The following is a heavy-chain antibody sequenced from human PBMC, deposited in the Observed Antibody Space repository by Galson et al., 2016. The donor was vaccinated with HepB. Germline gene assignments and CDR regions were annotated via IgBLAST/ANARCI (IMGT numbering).Heavy chain of an antibody. J-gene: IGHJ5*02. CDR1: GYTFTHYG. CDR2: ISGINGNT. Sequence: SVKVSCKASGYTFTHYGIAWVRQAPGQGFEWMGWISGINGNTNYAQKIQDRVTMTIDTSTSTAHMELRSLKSDDTAVYYCVRDYWFDPWGQGTLVIVSS. CDR3: VRDYWFDP. V-gene: IGHV1-18*01.